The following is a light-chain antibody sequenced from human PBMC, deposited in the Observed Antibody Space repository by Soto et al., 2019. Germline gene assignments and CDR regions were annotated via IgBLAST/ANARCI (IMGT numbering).Light chain of an antibody. CDR2: DVS. CDR3: SSYTSNTTPVV. CDR1: SSDVGGYDY. J-gene: IGLJ2*01. Sequence: QSALTQPASVSGSPGQSITISCTGTSSDVGGYDYVSWYQHHPGKAPKLMIYDVSTRPSGVSNRFSGSKSGNTASLTISGLQTEDEADYYCSSYTSNTTPVVFGGGTKLTVL. V-gene: IGLV2-14*03.